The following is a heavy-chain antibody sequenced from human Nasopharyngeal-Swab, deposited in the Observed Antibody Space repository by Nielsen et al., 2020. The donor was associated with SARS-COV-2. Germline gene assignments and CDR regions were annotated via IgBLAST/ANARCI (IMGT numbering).Heavy chain of an antibody. CDR3: AKIDGYNYLYAFDI. V-gene: IGHV3-9*01. CDR2: ISWNSGST. Sequence: SLKISCAASVFTFDDYAMHWVRQAPGKGLEWVSGISWNSGSTGYADSVKGRFTISRDNAKNSLYLQMNSLRAEDTALYYCAKIDGYNYLYAFDIWGQGTMVTVSS. CDR1: VFTFDDYA. J-gene: IGHJ3*02. D-gene: IGHD5-24*01.